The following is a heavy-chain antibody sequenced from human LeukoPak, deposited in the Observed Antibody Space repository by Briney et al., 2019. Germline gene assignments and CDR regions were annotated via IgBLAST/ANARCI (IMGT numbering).Heavy chain of an antibody. CDR3: AKDRSITMIVVVIRDFDY. V-gene: IGHV3-23*01. Sequence: GGSLRLSCAASGFTFSNYALSWVRQAPGKGLEWVSAISGSGGSTYYADSVKGRFTISRDNSKNTLYLQMNSLRAEDTAVYYCAKDRSITMIVVVIRDFDYWGQGTLVTVSS. D-gene: IGHD3-22*01. J-gene: IGHJ4*02. CDR2: ISGSGGST. CDR1: GFTFSNYA.